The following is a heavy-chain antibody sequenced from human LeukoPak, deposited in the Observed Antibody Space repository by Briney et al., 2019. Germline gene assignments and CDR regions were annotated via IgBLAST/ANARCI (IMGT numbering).Heavy chain of an antibody. D-gene: IGHD3-10*01. CDR2: INHSGST. CDR3: ARDYYGSGSGIDY. CDR1: GGPFSGYY. J-gene: IGHJ4*02. Sequence: SETLSLTCAVYGGPFSGYYWSWIRQPPGKGLEWIGEINHSGSTNYNPSLKSRVTISVDTSKNQFSLKLSSVTAADTAVYYCARDYYGSGSGIDYWGQGTLVTVSS. V-gene: IGHV4-34*01.